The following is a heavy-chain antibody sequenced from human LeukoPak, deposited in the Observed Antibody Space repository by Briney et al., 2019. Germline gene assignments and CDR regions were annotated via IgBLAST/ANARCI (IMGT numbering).Heavy chain of an antibody. V-gene: IGHV4-39*07. CDR1: GGSISSSSYY. Sequence: SETLSLTCTVSGGSISSSSYYWGWIRQPPGKGLEWIGSIYYSGSTNYNPSLKSRVTLSLDKSKNQFSLQLSSVTAADTAVYYCAKSYSNYPPYFDYWGQGTLVTVSS. CDR2: IYYSGST. J-gene: IGHJ4*02. CDR3: AKSYSNYPPYFDY. D-gene: IGHD4-11*01.